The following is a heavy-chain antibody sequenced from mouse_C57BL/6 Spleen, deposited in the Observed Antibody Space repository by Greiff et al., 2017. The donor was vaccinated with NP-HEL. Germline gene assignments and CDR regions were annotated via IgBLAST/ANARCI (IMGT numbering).Heavy chain of an antibody. CDR3: ARDDGYPYWYFDV. J-gene: IGHJ1*03. CDR1: GYAFSSYW. V-gene: IGHV1-80*01. D-gene: IGHD2-3*01. Sequence: VQLQQSGAELVKPGASVKISCKASGYAFSSYWMNWVKQRPGKGLEWIGQIYPGDGDTNYNGKFKGKATLTADKSSSTAYMQLSSLTSEDSAVYFCARDDGYPYWYFDVWGTGTTVTVSS. CDR2: IYPGDGDT.